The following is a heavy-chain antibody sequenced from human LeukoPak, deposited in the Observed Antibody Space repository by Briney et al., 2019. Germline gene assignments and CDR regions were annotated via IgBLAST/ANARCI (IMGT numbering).Heavy chain of an antibody. V-gene: IGHV4-39*07. CDR3: ARGYCSSTSCHGAFDY. J-gene: IGHJ4*02. CDR2: IYYSGST. D-gene: IGHD2-2*01. CDR1: GGSISSSSYY. Sequence: SETLSLTCGVSGGSISSSSYYWGWIRQPPGKGLEWIGYIYYSGSTYYNPSLKSRVTISVDTSKNQFSLKLSSVTAADTAVYYCARGYCSSTSCHGAFDYWGQGTLVTVSS.